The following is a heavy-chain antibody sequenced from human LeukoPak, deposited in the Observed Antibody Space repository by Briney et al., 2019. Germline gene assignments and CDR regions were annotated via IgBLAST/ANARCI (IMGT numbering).Heavy chain of an antibody. CDR2: ITWNGGTI. V-gene: IGHV3-9*01. D-gene: IGHD3-22*01. Sequence: PGGSLRLSCGASGFSFDDFAMHWVRQAPGKGLEWVSGITWNGGTIDYADSVKGRFTISRDNAKNSLYLQMNSLRAEDTAVYYCARVRNYYDSSGYDDYWGQGTLVTVS. J-gene: IGHJ4*02. CDR3: ARVRNYYDSSGYDDY. CDR1: GFSFDDFA.